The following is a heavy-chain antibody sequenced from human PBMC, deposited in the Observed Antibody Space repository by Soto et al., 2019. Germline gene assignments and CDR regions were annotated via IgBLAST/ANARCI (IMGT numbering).Heavy chain of an antibody. Sequence: QVKLVQSGAEVKKPGSSVKVSCKASGGTFSSYAISWVRQAPGQGLEWMGGIIPIFGTANYAQKFQGRATITADESTSTAYMDQSSLRTEDTAVYYCARRYCSGDSCYYYGMDVWGQGTTGTVSS. D-gene: IGHD2-15*01. CDR1: GGTFSSYA. J-gene: IGHJ6*02. CDR3: ARRYCSGDSCYYYGMDV. CDR2: IIPIFGTA. V-gene: IGHV1-69*12.